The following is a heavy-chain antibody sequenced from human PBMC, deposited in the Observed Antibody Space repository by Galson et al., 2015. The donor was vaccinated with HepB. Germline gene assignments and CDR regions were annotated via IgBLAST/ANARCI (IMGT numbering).Heavy chain of an antibody. CDR2: IKQDGSEK. CDR3: ARDRARIAVAGTVGDYYYYYGMDV. D-gene: IGHD6-19*01. J-gene: IGHJ6*02. CDR1: GFTFSSYW. Sequence: SLRLSCAASGFTFSSYWMSWVRQAPGKGLEWVANIKQDGSEKYYVDSVKGRFTISRDNAKNSLYLQMNSLRAEDTAVYYCARDRARIAVAGTVGDYYYYYGMDVWGQGTTVTVSS. V-gene: IGHV3-7*01.